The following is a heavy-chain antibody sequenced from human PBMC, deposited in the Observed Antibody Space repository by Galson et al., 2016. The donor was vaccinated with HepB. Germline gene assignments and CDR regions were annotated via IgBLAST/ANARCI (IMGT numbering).Heavy chain of an antibody. D-gene: IGHD4-17*01. Sequence: SLRLSCAASGFTFSSYAMHWVRQAPGKGLEWVAVISYDGSHKYYAASVKGRFTISRDNSKNTLSLQMNSLRAEDTAVYYCAKGYGVFDYWGQGTLVTVSS. J-gene: IGHJ4*02. CDR2: ISYDGSHK. CDR1: GFTFSSYA. CDR3: AKGYGVFDY. V-gene: IGHV3-30*18.